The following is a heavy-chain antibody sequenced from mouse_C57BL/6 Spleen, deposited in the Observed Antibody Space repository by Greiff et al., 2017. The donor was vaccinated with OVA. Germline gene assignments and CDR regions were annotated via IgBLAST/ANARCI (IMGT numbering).Heavy chain of an antibody. D-gene: IGHD6-1*01. V-gene: IGHV1-80*01. CDR3: ARSQGGYYAMDY. J-gene: IGHJ4*01. CDR2: IYPGDGAT. Sequence: QVQLKQSGAELVKPGASVKISCKASGYAFSSYWMNWVKQRPGKGLEWIGQIYPGDGATNYNGKFKGKATLTADKSSSTAYMQLSSLTSEDSAVYFCARSQGGYYAMDYWGQGTSVTVSS. CDR1: GYAFSSYW.